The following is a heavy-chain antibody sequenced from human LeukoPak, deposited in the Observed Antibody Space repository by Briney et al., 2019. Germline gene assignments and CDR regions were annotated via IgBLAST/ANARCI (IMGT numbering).Heavy chain of an antibody. CDR3: ARWAGYYGMDV. V-gene: IGHV1-18*01. Sequence: RASVKVSCKASGYTFTSYGISWVRQAPGQGLEWMGWISAYNGNTNYAQKLQGRVTMTTDTSTSTAYMELRSLGSDDTAVYYCARWAGYYGMDVWGQGTTVTVSS. CDR1: GYTFTSYG. CDR2: ISAYNGNT. J-gene: IGHJ6*02.